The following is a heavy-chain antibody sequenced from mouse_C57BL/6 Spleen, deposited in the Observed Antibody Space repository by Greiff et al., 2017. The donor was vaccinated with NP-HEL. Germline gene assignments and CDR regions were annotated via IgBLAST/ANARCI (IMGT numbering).Heavy chain of an antibody. CDR2: INYDGSST. CDR1: GFTFSDYY. D-gene: IGHD2-4*01. J-gene: IGHJ4*01. CDR3: AREDDYGTYYYAMDY. Sequence: EVKVVESEGGLVQPGSSMKLSCTASGFTFSDYYMAWVRQVPEKGLEWVANINYDGSSTYYLDSLKSRFIISRDNAKNILYLQMSSLKSEDTATYYCAREDDYGTYYYAMDYWGQGTSVTVSS. V-gene: IGHV5-16*01.